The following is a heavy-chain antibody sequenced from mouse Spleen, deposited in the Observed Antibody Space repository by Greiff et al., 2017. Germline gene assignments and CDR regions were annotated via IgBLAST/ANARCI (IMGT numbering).Heavy chain of an antibody. CDR2: IDPETGGT. V-gene: IGHV1-15*01. CDR1: GYTFTDYE. Sequence: VQLQESGAELVRPGASVTLSCKASGYTFTDYEMPWVKQTPVHGLEWIGAIDPETGGTTYNQKFKGKAILTADKSSSPAYLELRSRTSEYSAVYYCTSRGFAYWGQGTLVTVSA. CDR3: TSRGFAY. J-gene: IGHJ3*01.